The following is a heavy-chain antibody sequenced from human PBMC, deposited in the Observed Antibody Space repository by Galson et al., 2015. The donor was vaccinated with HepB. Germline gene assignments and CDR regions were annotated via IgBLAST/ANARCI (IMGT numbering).Heavy chain of an antibody. V-gene: IGHV1-18*01. Sequence: SVKVSCKASGYIFTSSGISWVRQAPGKGLEWMRWIYGFNGNTNYAQRLQGRVTMTTDTSTTTAYMELRRLTSDDTAVYYCARGGWYANAFDIWGQGTMVTVSS. J-gene: IGHJ3*02. CDR3: ARGGWYANAFDI. D-gene: IGHD6-19*01. CDR2: IYGFNGNT. CDR1: GYIFTSSG.